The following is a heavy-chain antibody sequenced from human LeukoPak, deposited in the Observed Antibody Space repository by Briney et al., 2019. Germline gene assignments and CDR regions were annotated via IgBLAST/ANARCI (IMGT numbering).Heavy chain of an antibody. J-gene: IGHJ4*02. D-gene: IGHD3-22*01. CDR2: IYYSGST. V-gene: IGHV4-59*01. CDR1: GGSISSYY. Sequence: KPSETLSLTCTVSGGSISSYYWSWIRQPPGKGLEWIGYIYYSGSTNYNPSLKSRVTISVDTSKNQFSLKLSSVTAADTAVYYCAREKAPKWLPRTYYFDYWGQGTLVTVSS. CDR3: AREKAPKWLPRTYYFDY.